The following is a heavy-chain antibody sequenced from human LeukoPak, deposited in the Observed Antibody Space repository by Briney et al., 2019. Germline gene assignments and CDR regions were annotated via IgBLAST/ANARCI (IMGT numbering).Heavy chain of an antibody. Sequence: HPGGSLRLSCAASGFTFSSYAMHWVRQAPGKGLEWVAVISYDGSNKYYADSVKGRFTISRDNAKNSLYLQMNSLRAEDTAVYYCARERGNRGGFDPWGQGTLVTVSS. J-gene: IGHJ5*02. CDR1: GFTFSSYA. V-gene: IGHV3-30*04. D-gene: IGHD1-14*01. CDR3: ARERGNRGGFDP. CDR2: ISYDGSNK.